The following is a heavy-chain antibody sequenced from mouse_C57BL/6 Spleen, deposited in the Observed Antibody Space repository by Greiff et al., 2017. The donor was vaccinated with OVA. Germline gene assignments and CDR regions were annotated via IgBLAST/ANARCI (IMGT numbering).Heavy chain of an antibody. CDR2: IYPSDSET. D-gene: IGHD1-1*01. Sequence: QVQLQQPGAELVRPGSSVKLSCKASGYTFTSYWMDWVKQRPGQGLEWIGNIYPSDSETHYNQKFKDKATLTVDKSSSTAYMQLSSLTSEDSAVYYCARGRGDYSLDYWGQGTTLTVSS. CDR1: GYTFTSYW. CDR3: ARGRGDYSLDY. V-gene: IGHV1-61*01. J-gene: IGHJ2*01.